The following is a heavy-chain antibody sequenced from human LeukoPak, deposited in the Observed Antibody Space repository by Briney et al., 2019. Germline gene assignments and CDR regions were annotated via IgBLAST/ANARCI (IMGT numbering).Heavy chain of an antibody. CDR1: GGSISSSSYY. J-gene: IGHJ5*02. CDR3: ARHEVLAGGTYYQGFDP. D-gene: IGHD1-7*01. V-gene: IGHV4-39*01. Sequence: PSETLSLTCTVSGGSISSSSYYWGWIRQPPGKGLEWIGSIYYSGSTYYNPSLKSRVTISLDTSKNQFSLKLSSVTAADSAMYYCARHEVLAGGTYYQGFDPWGQGTLVTVSS. CDR2: IYYSGST.